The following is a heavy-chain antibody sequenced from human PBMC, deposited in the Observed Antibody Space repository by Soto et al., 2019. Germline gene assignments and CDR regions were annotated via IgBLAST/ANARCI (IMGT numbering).Heavy chain of an antibody. CDR3: SRDGPPFDY. Sequence: QVQLVQSGAELKKPGASVKVSCKASGYTFTTYAISWVRQAPGQGLEWMGWISAYNGNLKYAQNLQGRVTMTTDTSTRSAYMELSRLRSGDTAVYDCSRDGPPFDYWGQGTRVTVSS. J-gene: IGHJ4*02. CDR2: ISAYNGNL. CDR1: GYTFTTYA. V-gene: IGHV1-18*01.